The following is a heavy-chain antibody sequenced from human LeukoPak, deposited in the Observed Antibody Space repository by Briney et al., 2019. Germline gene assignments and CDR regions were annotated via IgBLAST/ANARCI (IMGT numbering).Heavy chain of an antibody. CDR1: GFTFSTYA. CDR3: AKDVSWNWFDP. J-gene: IGHJ5*02. V-gene: IGHV3-30*18. Sequence: AGGSLRPSCAASGFTFSTYAMHWVRQAPGKGLEWVAVISYDGSNKYYADSVKGRFTISRDNSKNTLYLQMNTLRAEDTAVYYCAKDVSWNWFDPWGQGTLVTVSS. CDR2: ISYDGSNK.